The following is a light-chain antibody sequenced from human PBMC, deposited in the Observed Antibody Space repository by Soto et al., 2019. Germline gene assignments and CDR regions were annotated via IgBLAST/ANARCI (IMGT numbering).Light chain of an antibody. V-gene: IGKV3-20*01. Sequence: EIVLTQSPGTLSLSPGERATLSCRASQTISSSYLAWYQQKPGQAPRLLIYGASSRATGIPDRFGGSGSGTDFTLTISRLETEDFAVYYFQHYGGSSGLYTFGQGTKLEIK. CDR2: GAS. CDR1: QTISSSY. J-gene: IGKJ2*01. CDR3: QHYGGSSGLYT.